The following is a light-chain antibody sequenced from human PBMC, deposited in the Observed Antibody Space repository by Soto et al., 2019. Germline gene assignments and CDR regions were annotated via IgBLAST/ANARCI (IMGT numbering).Light chain of an antibody. CDR3: QQYGSSPWT. V-gene: IGKV1-6*01. J-gene: IGKJ1*01. CDR2: VAS. Sequence: AIQMTQSPSSLSASVGDRVTITCRASQGIRKDLGWYQQKPGKAPKLLIYVASSLQSGVPSRLSGSGSGTDFALTISRLEPEDFAVYYCQQYGSSPWTFGQGTQVAIK. CDR1: QGIRKD.